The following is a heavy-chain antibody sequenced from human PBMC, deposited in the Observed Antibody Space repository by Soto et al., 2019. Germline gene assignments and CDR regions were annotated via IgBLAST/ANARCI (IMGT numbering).Heavy chain of an antibody. V-gene: IGHV6-1*01. CDR3: AGERGFLSEGLDI. CDR2: TYYKSGWNN. J-gene: IGHJ3*02. D-gene: IGHD3-10*01. CDR1: GDSVSSNSAA. Sequence: PSQTLSLTCAISGDSVSSNSAAWNWIRQSPSRGLEWLGRTYYKSGWNNDYALSVKSRMTINPDTSKNQFSLHLDSVTPEDTAVYYCAGERGFLSEGLDIWGRGTLVTVSS.